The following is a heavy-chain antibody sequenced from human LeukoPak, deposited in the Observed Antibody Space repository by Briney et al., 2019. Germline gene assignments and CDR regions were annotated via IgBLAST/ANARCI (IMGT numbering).Heavy chain of an antibody. CDR3: ARRYYYGSGFDY. D-gene: IGHD3-10*01. J-gene: IGHJ4*02. CDR2: INHSGST. Sequence: SETLSLTCAVDGGSFSGYYWSWIRQPPGKGLEWIGEINHSGSTNYNPSLKSRVTISVDTSKNQFSLQLSSVTAADTAVYYCARRYYYGSGFDYWGQGTLVTVSS. CDR1: GGSFSGYY. V-gene: IGHV4-34*01.